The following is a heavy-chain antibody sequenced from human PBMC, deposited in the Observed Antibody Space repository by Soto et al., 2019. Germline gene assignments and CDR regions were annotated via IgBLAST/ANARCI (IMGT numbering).Heavy chain of an antibody. V-gene: IGHV5-51*01. CDR3: ARIPRDCNKISCYYHDH. Sequence: GESRQICWRGSRYDFNTSWFGWVRQLPGRGLDWVGIMYPGDSDTRYNPSLQGHVTLSVDATVSTAFLQWRSLETSDNGMYFCARIPRDCNKISCYYHDHWGQATQVNASS. CDR1: RYDFNTSW. D-gene: IGHD3-3*01. CDR2: MYPGDSDT. J-gene: IGHJ4*02.